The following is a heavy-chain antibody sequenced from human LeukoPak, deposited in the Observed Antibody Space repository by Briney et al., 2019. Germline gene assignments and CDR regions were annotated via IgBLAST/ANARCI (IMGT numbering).Heavy chain of an antibody. J-gene: IGHJ3*02. CDR3: AKSPGSFYDSSGYYFLLNDAFDI. Sequence: GGSLRLSCAASGFTFSSYAMSWVRQAPGKGLEWVSAIIGSGGSTYYADAVTGRFTISRDNSTNTLSLQMNSLRAEDTAVYYCAKSPGSFYDSSGYYFLLNDAFDIWGQGTMVTVSS. CDR2: IIGSGGST. D-gene: IGHD3-22*01. V-gene: IGHV3-23*01. CDR1: GFTFSSYA.